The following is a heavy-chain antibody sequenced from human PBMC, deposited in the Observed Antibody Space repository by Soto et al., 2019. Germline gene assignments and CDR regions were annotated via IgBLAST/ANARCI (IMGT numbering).Heavy chain of an antibody. CDR2: ISSSGSTI. V-gene: IGHV3-48*03. CDR3: ASGITGNLASVYFDY. D-gene: IGHD1-20*01. CDR1: GFTFSSYE. Sequence: PGGSLRLSCAASGFTFSSYEMNWVRQAPGKGLEWVSYISSSGSTIYYADSVKGRFTISRDNAKNSLYLQMNSLRAEDTAVYYCASGITGNLASVYFDYWGQGTLVTVSS. J-gene: IGHJ4*02.